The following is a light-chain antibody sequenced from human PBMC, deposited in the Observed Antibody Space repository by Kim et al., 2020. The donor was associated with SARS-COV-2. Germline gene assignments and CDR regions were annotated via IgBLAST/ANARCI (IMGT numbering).Light chain of an antibody. CDR2: ATS. V-gene: IGKV1-17*01. CDR1: QDIRKD. J-gene: IGKJ2*01. Sequence: IQMTQSPSSLPASVGDRVTFTCRASQDIRKDVAWYQHKPGKAPKRLIYATSTLQGGVPSRFSGSGSGTEFTLTISSLQHEDFATYFCLQYYTYPVTFGQGTKLEI. CDR3: LQYYTYPVT.